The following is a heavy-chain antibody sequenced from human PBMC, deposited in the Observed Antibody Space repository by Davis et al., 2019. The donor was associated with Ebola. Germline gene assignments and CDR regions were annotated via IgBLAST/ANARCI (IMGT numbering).Heavy chain of an antibody. CDR3: ARGPYYYGSGRYYYGMDV. D-gene: IGHD3-10*01. V-gene: IGHV3-30-3*01. CDR1: GFTFSSYA. CDR2: ISYDGSNK. J-gene: IGHJ6*04. Sequence: GESLKISCAASGFTFSSYAMHWVRHAPGKGLEWVAVISYDGSNKYYADSVKGRFTISRDNSKNTLYLQMNSLRAEDTAVYYCARGPYYYGSGRYYYGMDVWGKGTTVTVSS.